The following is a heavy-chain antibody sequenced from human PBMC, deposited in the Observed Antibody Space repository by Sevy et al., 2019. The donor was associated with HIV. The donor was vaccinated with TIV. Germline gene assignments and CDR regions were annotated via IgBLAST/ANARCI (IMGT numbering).Heavy chain of an antibody. CDR3: ARAYSGGWPQGAWTDY. CDR2: ISRTSRTI. Sequence: GGSLRLSCAASGLTFSVYSMSWVRQAPGRGLEWVSYISRTSRTIYYADSVLGRFTISRDNAKNSLYLQMNSLSPEDTAMYYCARAYSGGWPQGAWTDYWGQGTLVTVSS. J-gene: IGHJ4*02. V-gene: IGHV3-48*01. D-gene: IGHD6-19*01. CDR1: GLTFSVYS.